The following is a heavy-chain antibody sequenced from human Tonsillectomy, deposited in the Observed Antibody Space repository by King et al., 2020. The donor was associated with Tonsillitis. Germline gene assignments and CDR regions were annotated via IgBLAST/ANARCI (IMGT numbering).Heavy chain of an antibody. V-gene: IGHV4-59*08. CDR2: IYHSGST. CDR3: TRHLVVEVAYWFDP. CDR1: GGSISSNY. J-gene: IGHJ5*02. Sequence: QLQESGPGLVKPSETLSLTCTVFGGSISSNYWSWIRQPPGMGLEWIGYIYHSGSTNYNPSLKGRVTISLDTSKNQFSLKLNSVTAADTAVYCCTRHLVVEVAYWFDPWGQGTLVTVSS. D-gene: IGHD2-15*01.